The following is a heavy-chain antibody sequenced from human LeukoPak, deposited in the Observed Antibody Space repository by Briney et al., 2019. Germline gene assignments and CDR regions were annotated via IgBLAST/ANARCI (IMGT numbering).Heavy chain of an antibody. CDR1: GFIIISYR. V-gene: IGHV3-7*01. J-gene: IGHJ6*04. CDR2: IKQDGSEK. D-gene: IGHD3-10*02. Sequence: GGSLRLSCAASGFIIISYRMSWVRQAPGKGLEWVANIKQDGSEKYYVDSVKGRFTISRDNAKNSLYLQMNSLRAEDTAVYYCAELGITMIGGVWGKGTTVTISS. CDR3: AELGITMIGGV.